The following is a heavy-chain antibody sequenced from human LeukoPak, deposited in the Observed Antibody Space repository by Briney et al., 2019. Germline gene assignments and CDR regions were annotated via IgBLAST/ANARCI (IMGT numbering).Heavy chain of an antibody. J-gene: IGHJ4*02. CDR1: GFTFSSYA. V-gene: IGHV3-23*01. D-gene: IGHD2-21*02. Sequence: GGSLRLSCAASGFTFSSYAMTWVRQAPGKGLEWVSLITGSGGGIYYADSAKGRLTISRDNSKNTLYLQMSSLRADDTAVYYCAKGTSVTAIRYFDSWGQGTQVTVSS. CDR2: ITGSGGGI. CDR3: AKGTSVTAIRYFDS.